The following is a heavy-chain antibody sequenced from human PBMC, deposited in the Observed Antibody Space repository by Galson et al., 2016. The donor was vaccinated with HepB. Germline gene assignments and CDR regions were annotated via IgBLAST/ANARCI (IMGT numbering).Heavy chain of an antibody. CDR2: IYHSGST. CDR1: GDSISSNNW. J-gene: IGHJ4*02. CDR3: ASVRGGCSSTSCYIDS. D-gene: IGHD2-2*01. Sequence: SETLSLTCAVSGDSISSNNWWTWVRQTPGKGLEWVGEIYHSGSTNSNPSLKSRVTISMDESKNWFSLRLNSVTAADTALYYCASVRGGCSSTSCYIDSWGQGTLVTVSA. V-gene: IGHV4-4*02.